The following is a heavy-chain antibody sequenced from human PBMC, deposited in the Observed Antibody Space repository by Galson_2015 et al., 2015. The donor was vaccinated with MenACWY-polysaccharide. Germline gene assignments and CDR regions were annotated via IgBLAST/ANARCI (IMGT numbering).Heavy chain of an antibody. CDR2: INQDGSEK. CDR1: GFTLSKHW. D-gene: IGHD2-15*01. J-gene: IGHJ4*02. Sequence: SLRLSCAASGFTLSKHWVSWVRQAPGKGLEWVAHINQDGSEKNYVDSVRGRFTTSRDNTKNSLYLQMNNMGAEDTAVDYCARTSVAHRGLDQWGQGTLVTVSS. CDR3: ARTSVAHRGLDQ. V-gene: IGHV3-7*03.